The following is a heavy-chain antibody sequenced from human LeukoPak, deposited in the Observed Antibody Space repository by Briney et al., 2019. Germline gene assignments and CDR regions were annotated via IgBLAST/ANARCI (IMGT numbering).Heavy chain of an antibody. CDR2: ISSSGSTI. V-gene: IGHV3-48*04. Sequence: PSGTLSLTCAVSGGSISSSNWWSWVRQAPGKGLEWVSYISSSGSTIFYADSVKGRFTISRDNAKNSLYLQMNSLRAEDTAVYYCASTTVTTYYYYYYMDVWGKGTTVTVSS. D-gene: IGHD4-17*01. CDR3: ASTTVTTYYYYYYMDV. J-gene: IGHJ6*03. CDR1: GGSISSSN.